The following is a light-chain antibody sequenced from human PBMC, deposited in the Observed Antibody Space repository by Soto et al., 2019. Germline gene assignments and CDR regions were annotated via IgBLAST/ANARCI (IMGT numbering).Light chain of an antibody. J-gene: IGKJ2*01. Sequence: EIVLTQSPGTLSLSPGERATLSCRASQSVSSSYVAWYQQKPGQAPRLLIYGASNRATGIPDRFSASGSGTDFTLTISRLEPEDFAVYYCQQYGSSPPYTFGQGTKLEIK. CDR3: QQYGSSPPYT. V-gene: IGKV3-20*01. CDR2: GAS. CDR1: QSVSSSY.